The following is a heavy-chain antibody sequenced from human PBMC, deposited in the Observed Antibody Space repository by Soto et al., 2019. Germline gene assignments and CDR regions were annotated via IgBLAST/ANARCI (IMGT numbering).Heavy chain of an antibody. CDR3: VRGHSDNESIRVEVFDY. J-gene: IGHJ4*02. Sequence: EVRLVESGGGLVQAGDSLRLSCAASGFRFSYYWMNWVRQAPGKRLEWVANVKEDGSEEFYVDSVRGRFTVSRDNARNSLYLQMNGPIVEDTAVYYCVRGHSDNESIRVEVFDYWGQGALVAVSS. CDR1: GFRFSYYW. D-gene: IGHD1-1*01. CDR2: VKEDGSEE. V-gene: IGHV3-7*04.